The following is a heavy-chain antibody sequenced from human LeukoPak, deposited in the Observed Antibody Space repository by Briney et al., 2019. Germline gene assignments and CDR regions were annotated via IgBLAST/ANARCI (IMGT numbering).Heavy chain of an antibody. CDR1: GFTFSRYA. CDR3: VKDVGGSYAFDH. Sequence: GGSLRLSCSASGFTFSRYAMHWVRQAPGKGLEYDSGINDNGGRTHYGDSVKGRFSISRDNSKNTLHLQMSTLRAEDTALYYCVKDVGGSYAFDHWGQGILVTVAS. D-gene: IGHD1-26*01. J-gene: IGHJ4*02. V-gene: IGHV3-64D*09. CDR2: INDNGGRT.